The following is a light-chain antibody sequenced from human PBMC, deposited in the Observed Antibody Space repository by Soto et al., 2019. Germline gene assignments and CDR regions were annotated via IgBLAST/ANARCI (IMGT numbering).Light chain of an antibody. CDR2: VAS. CDR1: LSVRSSS. CDR3: QQYGSSPYT. V-gene: IGKV3-20*01. Sequence: DIVLTQSPGTLSLSPGERATLSCRASLSVRSSSLAWFQQKPGQAPRLLIYVASNRATGIPDRFSGSGSGTDFTLTISRLEPEDFAVYYCQQYGSSPYTFGQGTKLEIK. J-gene: IGKJ2*01.